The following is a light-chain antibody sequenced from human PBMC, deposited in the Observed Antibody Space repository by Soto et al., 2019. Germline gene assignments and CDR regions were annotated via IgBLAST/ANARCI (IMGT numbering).Light chain of an antibody. V-gene: IGKV1-39*01. CDR1: QSISSY. J-gene: IGKJ3*01. CDR2: AAS. CDR3: QQSYSTPFT. Sequence: DIQMTQSPSSLSASVGDRVTITCRASQSISSYFNWYQQKPGKAPKLLIYAASSLQSGVPSRFSGSGSGTGFTLTISSLQPEDFATFYCQQSYSTPFTFGPGNKVDIK.